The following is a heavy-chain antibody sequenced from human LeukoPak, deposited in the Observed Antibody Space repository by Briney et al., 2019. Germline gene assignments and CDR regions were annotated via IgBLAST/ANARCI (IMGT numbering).Heavy chain of an antibody. Sequence: GALVKVSCTVSGSSLRQLSLYWERQAPGKGLEWMGGFDVIDSETFYAQKFQGRVTMTEDSSTDTAYMELRSLTSDDTALYYCAAGRPYSLLDYWGQGTLVTVSS. CDR1: GSSLRQLS. J-gene: IGHJ4*02. CDR3: AAGRPYSLLDY. V-gene: IGHV1-24*01. CDR2: FDVIDSET. D-gene: IGHD5-18*01.